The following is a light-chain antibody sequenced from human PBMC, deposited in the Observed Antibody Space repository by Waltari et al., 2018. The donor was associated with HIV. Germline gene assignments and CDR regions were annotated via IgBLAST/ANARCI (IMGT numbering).Light chain of an antibody. V-gene: IGKV2-28*01. CDR1: QSLLHSNGNNY. Sequence: DIVMTQSPLSLPVTPGEPASISCRSSQSLLHSNGNNYLHWYLQKPGQSPQLLFYLASNRASGVPDRFSGSGSVTDFTLKISRVDVDDVGVYYCMHALQLPLTSGGGTKVEIK. J-gene: IGKJ4*01. CDR3: MHALQLPLT. CDR2: LAS.